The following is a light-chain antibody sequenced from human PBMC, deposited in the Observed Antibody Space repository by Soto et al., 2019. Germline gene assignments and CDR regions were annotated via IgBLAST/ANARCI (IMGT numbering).Light chain of an antibody. Sequence: QSALTQPPSVSAAPGPKVTISCSGSSSNIGNYDVSWYQQLPGTAPKLLIYENNKRPSGIPDRFSGSKSGTSATLGITGLRTGDEADYYCGVWDSSLSGGVFGGGTKVTVL. CDR3: GVWDSSLSGGV. V-gene: IGLV1-51*01. CDR1: SSNIGNYD. CDR2: ENN. J-gene: IGLJ2*01.